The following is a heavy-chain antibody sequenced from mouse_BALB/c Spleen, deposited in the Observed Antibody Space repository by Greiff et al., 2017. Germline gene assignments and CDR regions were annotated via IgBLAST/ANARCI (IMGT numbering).Heavy chain of an antibody. CDR1: GFNIKDTY. Sequence: VQLQQSGAELVKPGASVKLSCTASGFNIKDTYMHWVKQRPEQGLEWIGRIDPANGNTKYDPKFQGKATITADTSSNTAYLQLSSLTSEDTAVYYCASVSNWDTWFAYWGQGTLVTVSA. V-gene: IGHV14-3*02. CDR3: ASVSNWDTWFAY. D-gene: IGHD4-1*01. CDR2: IDPANGNT. J-gene: IGHJ3*01.